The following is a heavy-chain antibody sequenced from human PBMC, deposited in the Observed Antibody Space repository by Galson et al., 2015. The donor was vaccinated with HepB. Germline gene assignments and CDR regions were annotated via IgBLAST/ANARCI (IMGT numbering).Heavy chain of an antibody. CDR2: IYYSGST. D-gene: IGHD2-15*01. CDR3: ARVRDSSYYFDY. Sequence: ETLSLTCTVSGGSISSYYWSWIRQPPGKGLEWIGYIYYSGSTNYNPSLKSRVNISVDRSKNQFSLKLSSVTAADTAVYYCARVRDSSYYFDYWGQGTLVTVSS. V-gene: IGHV4-59*12. CDR1: GGSISSYY. J-gene: IGHJ4*02.